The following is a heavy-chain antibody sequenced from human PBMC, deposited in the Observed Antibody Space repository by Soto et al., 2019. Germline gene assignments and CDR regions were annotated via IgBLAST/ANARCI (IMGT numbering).Heavy chain of an antibody. V-gene: IGHV3-66*01. CDR3: ATAFGDFGDYDYDY. Sequence: EVQLVESGGGLVQPGGSLRLSCAASGFAVSSNYMSWVRQAPGKGLEWVSVLYSDGSTYYADTVKGRVTISSDNSKNPLYLQMNSLRAEDTAVYYCATAFGDFGDYDYDYWGQGTLVTVSS. CDR2: LYSDGST. CDR1: GFAVSSNY. D-gene: IGHD4-17*01. J-gene: IGHJ4*02.